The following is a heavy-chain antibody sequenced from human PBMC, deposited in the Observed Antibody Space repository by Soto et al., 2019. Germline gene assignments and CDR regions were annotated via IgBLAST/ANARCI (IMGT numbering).Heavy chain of an antibody. CDR3: AKDSCSGGSCYFLDYYYYGMDV. CDR1: GFTFSSYA. J-gene: IGHJ6*02. D-gene: IGHD2-15*01. CDR2: ISGSGGST. V-gene: IGHV3-23*01. Sequence: EVQLLDSGGGLVQPGGSLRLSCAASGFTFSSYAMSWVRQAPGKGLEWVSAISGSGGSTYYADSVKGRFTISRDNSKNTLYLQMNSLRAEDTAVYYCAKDSCSGGSCYFLDYYYYGMDVWGQGTTVTVSS.